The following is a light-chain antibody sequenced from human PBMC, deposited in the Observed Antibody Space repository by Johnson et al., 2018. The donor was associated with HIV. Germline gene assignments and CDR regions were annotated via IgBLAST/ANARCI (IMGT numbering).Light chain of an antibody. J-gene: IGLJ1*01. Sequence: QSVLTQPPSVSAAPGQKVTISCSGSSSNIGNNYVSWYQHLPGTAPKLLIYENNRRPSGIPDRFSGSQSGTSATLGITGLQTGDEADYYCGTWDSSLGKGFRTGTKVTVL. CDR2: ENN. CDR1: SSNIGNNY. V-gene: IGLV1-51*02. CDR3: GTWDSSLGKG.